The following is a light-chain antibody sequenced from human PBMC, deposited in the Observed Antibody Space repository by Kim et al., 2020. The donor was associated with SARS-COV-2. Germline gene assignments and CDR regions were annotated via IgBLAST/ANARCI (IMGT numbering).Light chain of an antibody. J-gene: IGLJ2*01. Sequence: QSALTQPASVSGSPGQSITISCTGTSSDVGGYHSVSWYQQHPGKAPKLMIYDVTNRPSGVSNRFSGSKSGNTASLTISGLRAEDEADYYCSSYRSSSIVVFGGGTQLTVL. CDR3: SSYRSSSIVV. CDR2: DVT. V-gene: IGLV2-14*03. CDR1: SSDVGGYHS.